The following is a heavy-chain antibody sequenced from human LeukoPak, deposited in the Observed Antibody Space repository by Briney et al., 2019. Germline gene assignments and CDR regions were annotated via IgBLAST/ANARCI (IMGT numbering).Heavy chain of an antibody. J-gene: IGHJ4*01. CDR3: AREEGGGTFDY. V-gene: IGHV1-46*01. Sequence: ASVKVSFKASGYTFTNYYMHWVRQAPGQGLEWMGIIRHSGGTIYAQKFQGRVAMTGDTSTSTVYMELSSLRSEDTALYYCAREEGGGTFDYWGQGTLVTVSS. CDR1: GYTFTNYY. D-gene: IGHD3-16*01. CDR2: IRHSGGT.